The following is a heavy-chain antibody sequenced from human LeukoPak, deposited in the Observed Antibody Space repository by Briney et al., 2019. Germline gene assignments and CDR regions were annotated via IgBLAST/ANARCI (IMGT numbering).Heavy chain of an antibody. J-gene: IGHJ5*02. CDR3: ARLRGYCSSTSCFYDGFDP. D-gene: IGHD2-2*01. CDR1: GGSISSSSYY. V-gene: IGHV4-39*01. Sequence: SETLSLTCTVSGGSISSSSYYWGWIRQPPGKGLEWIGSIYYSGSTYYNPSLKSRVTISVDTSKNQFSLKLSSVTAADTAVYYCARLRGYCSSTSCFYDGFDPWGQGTLVTVSS. CDR2: IYYSGST.